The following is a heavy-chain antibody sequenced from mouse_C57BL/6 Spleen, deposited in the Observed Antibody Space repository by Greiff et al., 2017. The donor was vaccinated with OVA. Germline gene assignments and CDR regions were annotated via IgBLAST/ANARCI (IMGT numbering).Heavy chain of an antibody. D-gene: IGHD2-4*01. Sequence: VQLQQPGAELVMPGASVKLSCKASGYTFTSYWMHWVKQRPGQGLEWIGEIDPSDSYTNYNQKFKGKSTLTVDKSSSTAYMQLSSLTAEDSAVYYCARWAYYDYDGDWGQGTTLTVSS. J-gene: IGHJ2*01. V-gene: IGHV1-69*01. CDR1: GYTFTSYW. CDR3: ARWAYYDYDGD. CDR2: IDPSDSYT.